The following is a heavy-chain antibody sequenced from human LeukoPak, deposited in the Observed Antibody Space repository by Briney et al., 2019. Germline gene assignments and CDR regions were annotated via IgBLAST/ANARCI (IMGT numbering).Heavy chain of an antibody. D-gene: IGHD2-2*01. Sequence: SVKVSCKASGGTFSSYAISWVRQAPGQGLEWMGGIIPIFGTANYAQKFQGRVTITADESTSTAYMELSSLRSEDTAVYYCARECSSTSCYANAFDIWGQGTMVTVSS. CDR1: GGTFSSYA. CDR2: IIPIFGTA. J-gene: IGHJ3*02. CDR3: ARECSSTSCYANAFDI. V-gene: IGHV1-69*13.